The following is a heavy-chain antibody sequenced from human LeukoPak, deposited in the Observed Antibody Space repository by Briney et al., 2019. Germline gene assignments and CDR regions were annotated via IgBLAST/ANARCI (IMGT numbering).Heavy chain of an antibody. V-gene: IGHV4-39*01. CDR1: GGSISSSSYY. CDR2: IYYSGST. Sequence: SETLSLTCTVSGGSISSSSYYWGWIRQPPGMGLEWIGSIYYSGSTYYNPSLKSRVTISVDTSKNQFSLKLSSVTAADTAVYYCARHGEPYSTASAFDIWGQGTMVTVSS. CDR3: ARHGEPYSTASAFDI. J-gene: IGHJ3*02. D-gene: IGHD6-13*01.